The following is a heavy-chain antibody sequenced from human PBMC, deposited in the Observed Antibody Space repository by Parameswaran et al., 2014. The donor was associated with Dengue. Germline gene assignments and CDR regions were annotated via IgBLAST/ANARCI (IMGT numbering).Heavy chain of an antibody. CDR3: ARIGYDFWSGSPSNWFDP. V-gene: IGHV4-4*02. J-gene: IGHJ5*02. D-gene: IGHD3-3*01. CDR2: IYHSGST. Sequence: RWIRQPPGKGLEWIGEIYHSGSTNYNPSLKSRVTISVDKSKNQFSLKLSSVTAADTAVYYCARIGYDFWSGSPSNWFDPWGQGTLVTVSS.